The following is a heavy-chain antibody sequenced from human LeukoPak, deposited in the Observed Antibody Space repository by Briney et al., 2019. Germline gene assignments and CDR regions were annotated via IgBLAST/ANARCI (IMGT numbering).Heavy chain of an antibody. CDR3: ASSIAVAGHFDY. J-gene: IGHJ4*02. V-gene: IGHV6-1*01. D-gene: IGHD6-19*01. CDR2: TYYRSKWYN. CDR1: GDSVSSNSAA. Sequence: SQTLSLTCAISGDSVSSNSAAWNWIRQSLSRGLEWLGRTYYRSKWYNDYAVSVKSRITINPDTSKNQFSLQLNSVTPEDTAVYYCASSIAVAGHFDYWGQGTLVTVSS.